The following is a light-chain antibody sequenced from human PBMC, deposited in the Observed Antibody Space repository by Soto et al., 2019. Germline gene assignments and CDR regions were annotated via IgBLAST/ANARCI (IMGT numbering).Light chain of an antibody. CDR2: GAS. CDR3: QQYNNWPRT. CDR1: QSVCTN. J-gene: IGKJ3*01. Sequence: EIVMTQSPATLFLSTGERATLSCRASQSVCTNLAWYQQKPGQAPSLLIYGASTRSTGIPARFSGSGSGTEFTLTISGLPSEDFAVYYCQQYNNWPRTFGPGTKVDIK. V-gene: IGKV3-15*01.